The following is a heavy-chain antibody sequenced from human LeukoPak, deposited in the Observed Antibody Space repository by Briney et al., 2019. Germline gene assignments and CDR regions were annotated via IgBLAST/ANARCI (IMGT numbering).Heavy chain of an antibody. Sequence: SETLSLTCAVYGGSFSGYYWSWIRQPPGKGLEWIGEINHSGSTNYNPSLKSRVTISVDTSKNQFSLKLSSVTAADTAVYYCARDAAASFDYWGQGTLVTVST. CDR1: GGSFSGYY. CDR2: INHSGST. D-gene: IGHD6-25*01. CDR3: ARDAAASFDY. J-gene: IGHJ4*02. V-gene: IGHV4-34*01.